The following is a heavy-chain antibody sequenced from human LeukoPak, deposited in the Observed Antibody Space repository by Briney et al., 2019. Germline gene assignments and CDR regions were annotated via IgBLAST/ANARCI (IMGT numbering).Heavy chain of an antibody. CDR1: GGSISSRSDY. CDR3: SRSHDYGGLYFYYYMDV. CDR2: LDSSGST. Sequence: PSETLSLTCTASGGSISSRSDYWGWIRQTPGKGLEWIGNLDSSGSTYYNPSLKSRVTISVGTSKNQFFLNLRSVTAADTAIYFCSRSHDYGGLYFYYYMDVWGKGTTVTVSS. D-gene: IGHD4-23*01. J-gene: IGHJ6*03. V-gene: IGHV4-39*01.